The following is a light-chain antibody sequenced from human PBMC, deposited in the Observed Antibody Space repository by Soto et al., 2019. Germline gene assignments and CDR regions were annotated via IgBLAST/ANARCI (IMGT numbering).Light chain of an antibody. CDR3: QQYNSYSRT. CDR2: DAS. Sequence: DIQMTQSPSTLSASVGDRVTITCRDSQSISSWLAWYQQKPGKAPKLLIYDASSLEGGVPSRFSGSGSGTEFTLTISSLQPDDFATYYYQQYNSYSRTFGQGNKVEIK. V-gene: IGKV1-5*01. CDR1: QSISSW. J-gene: IGKJ1*01.